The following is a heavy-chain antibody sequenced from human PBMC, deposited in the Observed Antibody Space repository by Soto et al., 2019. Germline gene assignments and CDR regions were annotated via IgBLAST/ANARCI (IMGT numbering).Heavy chain of an antibody. CDR3: ARDRGSWSIEYFQH. D-gene: IGHD6-13*01. Sequence: EVHLAESGGGLAKPGGSLRLSCAAYGLTFSSYIMHWVRQAPGKGLEWVSSISSSSSYIYYSDSVKGRFTISRNNAKNSLYLQMNSLRAEDTAVYYCARDRGSWSIEYFQHWGQGTLVTVSS. V-gene: IGHV3-21*01. CDR2: ISSSSSYI. J-gene: IGHJ1*01. CDR1: GLTFSSYI.